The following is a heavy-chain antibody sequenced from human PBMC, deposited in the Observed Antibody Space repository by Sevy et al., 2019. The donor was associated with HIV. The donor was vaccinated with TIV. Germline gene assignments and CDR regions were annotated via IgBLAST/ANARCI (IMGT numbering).Heavy chain of an antibody. CDR3: ARGANYDILTGYYNWFDP. J-gene: IGHJ5*02. V-gene: IGHV4-31*03. CDR1: GGSISSGGYY. CDR2: IYYSGST. D-gene: IGHD3-9*01. Sequence: SETLSLTCTVSGGSISSGGYYWSWIRQHPGKGLEWIGYIYYSGSTYYNPSLKSRVTISVDTSKNRFPLKLSSVTAADTAVSYCARGANYDILTGYYNWFDPWGQGTLVTVSS.